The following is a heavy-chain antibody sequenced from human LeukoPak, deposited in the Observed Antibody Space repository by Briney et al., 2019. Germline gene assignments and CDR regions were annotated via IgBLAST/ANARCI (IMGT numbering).Heavy chain of an antibody. CDR3: ARHREGFDY. Sequence: SETLSLTCTVSGGSISSYYWSWIRQPPGKGLEWIGYIYTSGSTNYNPSLKSRVTISVDTSKNQFSLKLSSVTAADTAVYYCARHREGFDYWGQGTLVTVFS. J-gene: IGHJ4*02. CDR2: IYTSGST. V-gene: IGHV4-4*09. CDR1: GGSISSYY. D-gene: IGHD3-16*02.